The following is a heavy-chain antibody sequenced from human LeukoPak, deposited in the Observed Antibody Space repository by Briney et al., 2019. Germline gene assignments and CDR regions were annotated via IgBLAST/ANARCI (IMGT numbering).Heavy chain of an antibody. CDR1: GFTFSSYA. J-gene: IGHJ4*02. CDR2: ISGSGGST. Sequence: PGGSLRLSCAASGFTFSSYAMSWVRQAPGKGLEWVSAISGSGGSTYYADSVKGRFTISRDNSKNTLYLQMNSLRAEDTAVYYCAKTPNGYDEKDYDYWGQGTLVTVSS. D-gene: IGHD5-12*01. V-gene: IGHV3-23*01. CDR3: AKTPNGYDEKDYDY.